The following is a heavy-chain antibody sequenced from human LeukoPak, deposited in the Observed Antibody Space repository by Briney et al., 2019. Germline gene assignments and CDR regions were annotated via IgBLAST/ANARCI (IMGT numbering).Heavy chain of an antibody. CDR2: IYTSGST. J-gene: IGHJ4*02. V-gene: IGHV4-4*07. D-gene: IGHD3-10*01. Sequence: SETLSLTCTVSGGSISSYYWSWIRQPAGKGLEWIGRIYTSGSTNYNPSLKSRVTMSVDTSKNQFSLKLSSVTAADTAVYYCARAASQYYYGLGSYFFDYWGQGTLVTVSS. CDR3: ARAASQYYYGLGSYFFDY. CDR1: GGSISSYY.